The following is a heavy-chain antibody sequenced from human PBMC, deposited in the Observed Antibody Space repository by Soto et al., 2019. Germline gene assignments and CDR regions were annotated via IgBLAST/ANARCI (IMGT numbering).Heavy chain of an antibody. D-gene: IGHD5-12*01. J-gene: IGHJ4*02. CDR1: GYTFTSYG. V-gene: IGHV1-18*01. Sequence: GASVKVSCKASGYTFTSYGISWVRRAPGQGLEWMGWISAYNGNTNYAQKLQGRVTMTTYTSTSTAYMELRSLSSDDTAVYYCARLVYSGYPRFDYWGQGTLVTVSS. CDR3: ARLVYSGYPRFDY. CDR2: ISAYNGNT.